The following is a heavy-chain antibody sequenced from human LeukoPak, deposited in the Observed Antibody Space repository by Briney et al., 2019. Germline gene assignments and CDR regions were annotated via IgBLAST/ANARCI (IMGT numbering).Heavy chain of an antibody. CDR3: AREAPLRYCSGGSFYSFDY. D-gene: IGHD2-15*01. V-gene: IGHV4-30-4*01. CDR2: IYYSGST. J-gene: IGHJ4*02. CDR1: GGSISSGDDY. Sequence: SQTLSLTCTVSGGSISSGDDYWSWSRQPPGKGLEWTGYIYYSGSTYYNPSLKSRVTISVDTSKNQFSLKLSSVTAADTAVYYCAREAPLRYCSGGSFYSFDYWGQATLVTVSS.